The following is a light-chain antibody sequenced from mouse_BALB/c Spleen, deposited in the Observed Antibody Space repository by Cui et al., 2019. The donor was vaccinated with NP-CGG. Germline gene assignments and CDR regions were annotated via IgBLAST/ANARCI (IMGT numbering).Light chain of an antibody. CDR3: ALWYSNHWV. Sequence: AVVTQEYALTTSPGETVTLTCRSSIGAVTTSNYANWVQEKPDHLFTGLIGGTNNRAPGVPARFSGSLIGDKAALTITGAQTEDEAIYFCALWYSNHWVFGGGTKLTVL. CDR2: GTN. V-gene: IGLV1*01. CDR1: IGAVTTSNY. J-gene: IGLJ1*01.